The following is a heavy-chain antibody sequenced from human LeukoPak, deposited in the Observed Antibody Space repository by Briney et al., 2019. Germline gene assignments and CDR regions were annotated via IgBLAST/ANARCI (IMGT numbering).Heavy chain of an antibody. V-gene: IGHV3-11*04. J-gene: IGHJ4*02. CDR3: ARDHDSISGLDY. Sequence: SGGSLRLSCAASGFTFSDYYMNWIRQAPGKGLEWIASMRSSGSTIKYADSVKGRFTISRDNAKNSLYLQMNSLRAEDTAVYYCARDHDSISGLDYWGQGTLVTVSS. D-gene: IGHD2/OR15-2a*01. CDR1: GFTFSDYY. CDR2: MRSSGSTI.